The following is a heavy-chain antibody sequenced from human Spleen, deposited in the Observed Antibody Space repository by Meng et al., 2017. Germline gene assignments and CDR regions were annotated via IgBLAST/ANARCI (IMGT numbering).Heavy chain of an antibody. V-gene: IGHV3-48*03. CDR3: ARVRRGNYFLDFDY. CDR2: ITNSGSTT. Sequence: GGSLRLSCAASGFTFRNYEMNWVRQAPGKGLEWVSYITNSGSTTYYADSVKGRFTISRDDAKNSLYLQMNSLRAEDTAVYYCARVRRGNYFLDFDYWGQGALVTVSS. CDR1: GFTFRNYE. D-gene: IGHD1-7*01. J-gene: IGHJ4*02.